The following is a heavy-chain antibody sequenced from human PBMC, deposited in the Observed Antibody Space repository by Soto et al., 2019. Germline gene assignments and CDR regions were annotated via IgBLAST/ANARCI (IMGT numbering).Heavy chain of an antibody. V-gene: IGHV3-30-3*01. CDR3: ARDGGRSMDWNYTPFDY. Sequence: HPGGSLRLSCAASGFTFSSYAMHWVRQAPGKGLEWVAVISYDGSNKYYADSVKGRFTISRDNSKNTLYLQMNSLRAEDTAVYYCARDGGRSMDWNYTPFDYWGQGTLVTVSS. CDR2: ISYDGSNK. D-gene: IGHD1-7*01. J-gene: IGHJ4*02. CDR1: GFTFSSYA.